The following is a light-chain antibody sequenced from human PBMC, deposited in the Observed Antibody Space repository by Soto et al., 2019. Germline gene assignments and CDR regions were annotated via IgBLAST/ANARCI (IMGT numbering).Light chain of an antibody. V-gene: IGLV4-69*01. CDR3: QTWGTGIVV. J-gene: IGLJ2*01. Sequence: QAVVTQSPSASASLGASVKLTCTLSSAHSTYAISWHQQQPDKGPRYLMRLNSDGSHNKGDGIPDRFSGSSSGAERYLTISSLQSEDEADYYCQTWGTGIVVFGGGTKLTVL. CDR2: LNSDGSH. CDR1: SAHSTYA.